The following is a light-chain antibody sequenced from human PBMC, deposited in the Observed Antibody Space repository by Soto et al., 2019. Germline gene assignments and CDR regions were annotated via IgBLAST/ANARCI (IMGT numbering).Light chain of an antibody. V-gene: IGKV3-20*01. CDR2: DAS. CDR3: QQYGTSMYS. CDR1: QSVSGTS. J-gene: IGKJ2*03. Sequence: EIVLTQSPGTLSLSPGERATLSCRASQSVSGTSLAWYQQKPGQAPRLLISDASARATGIPDRFSGSGSGTDFTLTISRLEPEDSAVYYCQQYGTSMYSFGQGTKLEIK.